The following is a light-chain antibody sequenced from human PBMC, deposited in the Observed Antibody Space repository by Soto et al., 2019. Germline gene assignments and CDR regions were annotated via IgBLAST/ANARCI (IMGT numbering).Light chain of an antibody. Sequence: QSALTQPASVSGSPGQSIAISCTGTSSDVGGYNYVSWYQQLPGKAPKLLISEVSNRPSGVSHRFSGSKSCNTASLTISGLQAEDDADYYCSSYRTGGPFVFGTGTKLTVL. J-gene: IGLJ1*01. CDR3: SSYRTGGPFV. CDR1: SSDVGGYNY. CDR2: EVS. V-gene: IGLV2-14*01.